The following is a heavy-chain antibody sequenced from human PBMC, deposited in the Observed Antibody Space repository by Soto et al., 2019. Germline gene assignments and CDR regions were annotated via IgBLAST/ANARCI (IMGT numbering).Heavy chain of an antibody. Sequence: PSETLSLTCTVSGGSISSSSYYWGWIRQPPGKGLEWIGSIYYSGSTYYNPSLKSRVTISVDTSKNQFSLKLSSVTAADTAVYYCARQVLQPKRYGMDVWGQGTTVTVSS. V-gene: IGHV4-39*01. CDR2: IYYSGST. J-gene: IGHJ6*02. CDR1: GGSISSSSYY. CDR3: ARQVLQPKRYGMDV. D-gene: IGHD3-10*01.